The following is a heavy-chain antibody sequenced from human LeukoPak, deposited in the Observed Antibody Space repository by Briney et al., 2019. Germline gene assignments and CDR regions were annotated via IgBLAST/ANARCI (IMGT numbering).Heavy chain of an antibody. J-gene: IGHJ6*02. CDR2: IYTTGST. Sequence: SQTLSLTCTVSNGSMNSDSYYWSWIRQPAGKGLEWIGRIYTTGSTNYNPSLQSRVTISVDTSKNQFSLKLSSVTAADTAVYYCARGKKRYYGSGSPYGMDVWGQGTTVTVSS. CDR3: ARGKKRYYGSGSPYGMDV. CDR1: NGSMNSDSYY. V-gene: IGHV4-61*02. D-gene: IGHD3-10*01.